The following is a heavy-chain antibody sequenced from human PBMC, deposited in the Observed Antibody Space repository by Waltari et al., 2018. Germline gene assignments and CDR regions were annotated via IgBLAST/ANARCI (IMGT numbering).Heavy chain of an antibody. CDR2: ISTSGST. CDR1: GASIISYY. CDR3: ARDRVVVAASHYYYYYYMDV. D-gene: IGHD2-15*01. Sequence: VQLQESGPGLVKPSETLSLTCTVSGASIISYYWRWILQPAGSRLGGLGRISTSGSTNHNPALKRRGTRSGDTPKNQFARKRGCGPAADTAVYYCARDRVVVAASHYYYYYYMDVWGKGTTVTVSS. V-gene: IGHV4-4*07. J-gene: IGHJ6*03.